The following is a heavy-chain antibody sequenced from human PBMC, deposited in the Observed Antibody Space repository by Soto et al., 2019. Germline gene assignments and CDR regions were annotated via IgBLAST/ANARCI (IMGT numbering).Heavy chain of an antibody. CDR3: ASIIVGASSGMDV. CDR1: GFTFSSYS. V-gene: IGHV3-21*01. Sequence: GGPLRLSCAASGFTFSSYSLNLVRQAPGKGLEWVSSISSSSSYIYYADSAKGRFTISRDNAKNSLYLQMNSLRAEDTAVYYCASIIVGASSGMDVWGQGTTVTVSS. J-gene: IGHJ6*01. D-gene: IGHD1-26*01. CDR2: ISSSSSYI.